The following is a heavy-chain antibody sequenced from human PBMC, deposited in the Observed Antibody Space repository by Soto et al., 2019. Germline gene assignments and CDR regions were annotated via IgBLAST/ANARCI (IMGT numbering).Heavy chain of an antibody. Sequence: QVQLVQSGAEVKKPGSSVKVYCKASGGTFNTYNINWVRQAPGQGLEWMGGILPIFGTTNYAQRFQGRVTITADDSTSTAYMELSSLRSEYTAVYYCARDETGDSYYYYYGMDVWGQGTTVTVTS. J-gene: IGHJ6*02. CDR2: ILPIFGTT. CDR3: ARDETGDSYYYYYGMDV. D-gene: IGHD7-27*01. V-gene: IGHV1-69*01. CDR1: GGTFNTYN.